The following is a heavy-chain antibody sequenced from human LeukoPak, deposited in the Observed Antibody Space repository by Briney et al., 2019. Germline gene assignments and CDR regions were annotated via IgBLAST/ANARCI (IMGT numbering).Heavy chain of an antibody. CDR2: IWYDGSNK. CDR3: AREDSSGYYPHAFDI. J-gene: IGHJ3*02. V-gene: IGHV3-33*01. Sequence: GGSQRLSCAASGFTFSSYGMHWVRQAPGKGLEWVALIWYDGSNKYYTDSVKGRLTISRDNSKNTLYLQMNSLRAEDTAVYYCAREDSSGYYPHAFDIWGQGTMVTVSS. D-gene: IGHD3-22*01. CDR1: GFTFSSYG.